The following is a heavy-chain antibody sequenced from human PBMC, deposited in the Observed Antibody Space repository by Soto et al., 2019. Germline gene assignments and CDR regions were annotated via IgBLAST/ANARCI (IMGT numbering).Heavy chain of an antibody. J-gene: IGHJ6*02. Sequence: WSWIRRQQGKGLEWIAYIYDTGISGYTPSTSYNPSLKSRVTMSVDTSKSQFSLKLTSVTAADTAVYYCARGEDAFFNYGLAVLVHGITVTVSS. CDR2: IYDTGISGYTPST. V-gene: IGHV4-59*01. CDR3: ARGEDAFFNYGLAV.